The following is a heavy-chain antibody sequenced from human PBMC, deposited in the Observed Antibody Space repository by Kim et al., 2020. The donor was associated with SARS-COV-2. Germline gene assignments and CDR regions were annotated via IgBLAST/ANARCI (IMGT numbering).Heavy chain of an antibody. CDR3: ARDVGVEFDY. CDR2: INEDGSEK. D-gene: IGHD2-2*01. V-gene: IGHV3-7*03. Sequence: GGSLRLSCVASGFSISMFSLTWVRQAPGKGLEWVANINEDGSEKYYVDSVKGRFTISRDNAKNAMFLQLNSLRAEDTGLYYCARDVGVEFDYWGQGTLVTVSS. J-gene: IGHJ4*02. CDR1: GFSISMFS.